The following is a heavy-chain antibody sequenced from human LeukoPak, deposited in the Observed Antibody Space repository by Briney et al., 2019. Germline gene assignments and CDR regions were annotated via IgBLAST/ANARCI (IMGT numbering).Heavy chain of an antibody. CDR1: GGTFSSYA. Sequence: GASVKVSCKASGGTFSSYAISWVRQAPGQGVEWMGRIIPILGIANYAQKFQGRVTITADKSTSTAYMELSSLRSEDTAVYYCARDSSYAFDIWGQGIMVTVSS. D-gene: IGHD6-19*01. CDR3: ARDSSYAFDI. J-gene: IGHJ3*02. CDR2: IIPILGIA. V-gene: IGHV1-69*04.